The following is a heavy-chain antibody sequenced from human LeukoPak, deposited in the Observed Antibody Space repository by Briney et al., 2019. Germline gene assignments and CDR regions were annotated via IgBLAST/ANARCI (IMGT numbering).Heavy chain of an antibody. V-gene: IGHV3-11*04. CDR2: ISSSSSTI. CDR3: AKDSDYYHSSGYYYAYFQH. Sequence: GGSLRLSCAASGFTFSDHYMDWVRQAPGKGLEWVSYISSSSSTIYYADSVKGRFTISRDNAKNSLYLQMNSLRDEDTAVYYCAKDSDYYHSSGYYYAYFQHWGQGTLVTVSS. J-gene: IGHJ1*01. D-gene: IGHD3-22*01. CDR1: GFTFSDHY.